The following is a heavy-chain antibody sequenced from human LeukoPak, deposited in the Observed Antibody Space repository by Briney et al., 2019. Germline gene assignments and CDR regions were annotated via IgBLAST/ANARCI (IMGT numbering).Heavy chain of an antibody. J-gene: IGHJ6*02. D-gene: IGHD6-19*01. CDR3: ARDRIAVAATYYYYGMDV. Sequence: GGSLRLSCAASGFTFSGYAVHWVRQAPGKGLQWVAAISYDGYNKYYADSLKGRFTISRENSKNTLWLQMNSLRAEDTAVYYCARDRIAVAATYYYYGMDVWGQGTTVTVSS. V-gene: IGHV3-30*01. CDR2: ISYDGYNK. CDR1: GFTFSGYA.